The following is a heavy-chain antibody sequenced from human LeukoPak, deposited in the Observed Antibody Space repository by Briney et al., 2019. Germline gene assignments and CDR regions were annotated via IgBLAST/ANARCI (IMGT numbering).Heavy chain of an antibody. CDR1: GFTVSSNY. J-gene: IGHJ4*02. Sequence: GGSLRLSCAASGFTVSSNYMSWVRQAPGKGLEWVSVIYSGGSTYYADSVKGRFTISRDNFKNTLYLQMNSLRAEDTAVYYCAITPNRYSSSWYFFDYWGQGTLVTVPS. D-gene: IGHD6-13*01. CDR3: AITPNRYSSSWYFFDY. CDR2: IYSGGST. V-gene: IGHV3-66*01.